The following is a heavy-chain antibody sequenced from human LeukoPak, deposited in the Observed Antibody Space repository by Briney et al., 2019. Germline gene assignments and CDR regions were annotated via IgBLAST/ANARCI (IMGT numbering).Heavy chain of an antibody. D-gene: IGHD6-13*01. V-gene: IGHV4-38-2*02. CDR1: GYSISSGHY. Sequence: SETLSLTCTVSGYSISSGHYWGWIRQPPGKGLEWIGEIYHSGSTNYNPSLKSRVTISVDKSKNQFSLKLSSVTAADTAVYYCARDKAAGTVPAFDYWGQGTLVTVSS. J-gene: IGHJ4*02. CDR3: ARDKAAGTVPAFDY. CDR2: IYHSGST.